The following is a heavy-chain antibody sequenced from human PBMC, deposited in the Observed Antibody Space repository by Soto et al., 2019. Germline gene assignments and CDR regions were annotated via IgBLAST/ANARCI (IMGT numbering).Heavy chain of an antibody. Sequence: GGSLRLSCAASGFTFSSYSMNWVRQAPGKGLEWVSYISSSSSTIYYADSVKGRFTISRDNAKNSLYLQMNSLRDEDTAVYYCARVSRIAAAGTHASFDYWGQGTLVTVSS. CDR1: GFTFSSYS. J-gene: IGHJ4*02. D-gene: IGHD6-13*01. V-gene: IGHV3-48*02. CDR2: ISSSSSTI. CDR3: ARVSRIAAAGTHASFDY.